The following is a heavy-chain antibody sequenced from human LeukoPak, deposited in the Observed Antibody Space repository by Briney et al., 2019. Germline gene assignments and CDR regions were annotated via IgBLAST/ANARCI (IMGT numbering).Heavy chain of an antibody. V-gene: IGHV3-21*01. D-gene: IGHD1-26*01. CDR2: ISSTSSYI. CDR1: GFTFSGYS. Sequence: GGSLRLSCAASGFTFSGYSINWVRQAPGKGLEWVSSISSTSSYIYYADSVKGRFTISRDNTKNSLYLQMNSLRVEDTAVYHCARVVGYYYYMDVWGKGTTVTVSS. J-gene: IGHJ6*03. CDR3: ARVVGYYYYMDV.